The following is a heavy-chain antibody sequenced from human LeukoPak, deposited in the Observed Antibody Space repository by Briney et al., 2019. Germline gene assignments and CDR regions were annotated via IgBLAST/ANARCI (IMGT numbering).Heavy chain of an antibody. CDR3: AREDPLGEAYYDSPKSGAFDI. D-gene: IGHD3-22*01. CDR2: IYHSGST. J-gene: IGHJ3*02. V-gene: IGHV4-4*02. CDR1: GGSISSSNW. Sequence: SGTLSLTCAVSGGSISSSNWWSWVRQPPGKGLEWIGEIYHSGSTNYNPSLKSRVTISVDKSKNQFSLKLSSVTAADTAVYYCAREDPLGEAYYDSPKSGAFDIWGQGTMVTVSS.